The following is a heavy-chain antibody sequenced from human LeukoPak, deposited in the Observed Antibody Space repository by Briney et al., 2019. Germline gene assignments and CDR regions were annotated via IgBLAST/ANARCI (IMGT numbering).Heavy chain of an antibody. CDR1: GFTFSSYW. CDR3: ARDLSGSAQRYYFDY. D-gene: IGHD1-26*01. V-gene: IGHV3-7*01. Sequence: GGSLRLSCAASGFTFSSYWMSWVRQAPGKGLEWVANIKQDGSEKYYVDSVKGRFTISRDNAKNSLYLQMNSLRAEDTAVYYCARDLSGSAQRYYFDYWGQGTLVTVSS. J-gene: IGHJ4*02. CDR2: IKQDGSEK.